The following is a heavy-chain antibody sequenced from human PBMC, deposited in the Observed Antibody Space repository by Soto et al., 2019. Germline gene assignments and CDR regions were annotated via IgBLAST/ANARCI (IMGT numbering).Heavy chain of an antibody. CDR1: GGSFSGYY. V-gene: IGHV4-34*01. CDR3: ARCPSGYYDFWSGYSLSNGMDV. Sequence: QVQLQQWGAGLLKPSETLSLTCAVYGGSFSGYYWSWIRQPPGKGLEWIGEINHSGSTNYNPSLKSRVTISVDTSKNQFSLKLSSVTAADTAVYYCARCPSGYYDFWSGYSLSNGMDVWGQGTTVTVSS. CDR2: INHSGST. J-gene: IGHJ6*02. D-gene: IGHD3-3*01.